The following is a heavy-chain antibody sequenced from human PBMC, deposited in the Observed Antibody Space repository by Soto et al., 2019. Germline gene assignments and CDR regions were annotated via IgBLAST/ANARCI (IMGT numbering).Heavy chain of an antibody. CDR1: GGSVSSGSYY. CDR2: IYYSGST. V-gene: IGHV4-61*01. CDR3: ARGDIVVVPAAIYYYYYGMDV. D-gene: IGHD2-2*02. Sequence: QVQLQESGPGLVKPSETLSLTCTVSGGSVSSGSYYWSWIRQPPGKGLEWIGYIYYSGSTNYNPSLKSRVTISVDTSKNQFSQKLSSVTAADTAVYYCARGDIVVVPAAIYYYYYGMDVWGQGTTVTVSS. J-gene: IGHJ6*02.